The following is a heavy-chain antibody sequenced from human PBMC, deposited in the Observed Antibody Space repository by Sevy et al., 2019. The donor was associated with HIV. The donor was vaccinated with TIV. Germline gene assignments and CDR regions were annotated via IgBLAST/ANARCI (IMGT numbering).Heavy chain of an antibody. V-gene: IGHV3-30*04. CDR1: TFTFGHYA. J-gene: IGHJ4*02. CDR3: ARDWGTPPTAILYYFDF. CDR2: ISYEGSNE. D-gene: IGHD3-16*01. Sequence: GGSLRLSCAASTFTFGHYAMHWVRQAPGKGLQWVAGISYEGSNEYYTDSVKGRFTISRDNSKNKLNLEMNNLRVEATALYYCARDWGTPPTAILYYFDFWGQGIPVTVSS.